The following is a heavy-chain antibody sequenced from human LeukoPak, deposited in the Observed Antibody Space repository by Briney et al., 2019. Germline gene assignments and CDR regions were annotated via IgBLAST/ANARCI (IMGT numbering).Heavy chain of an antibody. CDR2: IKQDGSEK. D-gene: IGHD2-2*01. V-gene: IGHV3-7*05. CDR3: ARDQRYCSSSSCPWEPFDY. J-gene: IGHJ4*02. Sequence: SWIRQAPGKGLEWVANIKQDGSEKYYVDSVKGRFTISRDNAKNSLYLQMNSLRAEDTAVYYCARDQRYCSSSSCPWEPFDYWGQGTLVTVSS.